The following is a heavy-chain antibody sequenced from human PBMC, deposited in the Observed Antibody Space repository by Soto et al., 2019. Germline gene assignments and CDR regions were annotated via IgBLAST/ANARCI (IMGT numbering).Heavy chain of an antibody. J-gene: IGHJ6*02. CDR3: AAGYGDRYYYYGMDV. D-gene: IGHD4-17*01. V-gene: IGHV3-9*01. CDR1: GFTFDDYA. CDR2: ISWNSGSI. Sequence: GGSLRLSCAASGFTFDDYAMHWVRQAPGKGLEWVSGISWNSGSIGYADSVKGRFTISRDNAKNSLYLQMNSLRAEDTALYYCAAGYGDRYYYYGMDVWGQGTTVTVSS.